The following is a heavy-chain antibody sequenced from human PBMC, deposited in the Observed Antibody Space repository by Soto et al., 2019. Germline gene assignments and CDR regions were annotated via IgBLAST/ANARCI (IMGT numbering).Heavy chain of an antibody. Sequence: QVQLVQSGAEVKKPGSSVKVSCKASGGTFSSYAISWVRQAPGQGLEWMGGIIPIFGTANYAQKFQGRVTITADESTSTAYMELSSLRSEDTAVYYCARERWGYCSGGSCYSRYYYYGMDVWGQGTTVTVSS. J-gene: IGHJ6*02. V-gene: IGHV1-69*01. CDR3: ARERWGYCSGGSCYSRYYYYGMDV. D-gene: IGHD2-15*01. CDR1: GGTFSSYA. CDR2: IIPIFGTA.